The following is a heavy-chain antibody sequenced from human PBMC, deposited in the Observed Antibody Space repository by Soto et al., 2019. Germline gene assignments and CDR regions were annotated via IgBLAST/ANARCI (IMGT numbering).Heavy chain of an antibody. D-gene: IGHD2-2*02. CDR1: GVSIGSHDW. CDR2: SHQSGYT. CDR3: ATRDTGRVY. V-gene: IGHV4-4*02. Sequence: QVQLQESGPGLVKPSGTLSLTCAVSGVSIGSHDWWTWVRQPPGKGLEWSGESHQSGYTLYNSSLESRVTESLDKSKTLFSLQLNSLTVADTAVYYCATRDTGRVYWGQGTLVTVSS. J-gene: IGHJ4*02.